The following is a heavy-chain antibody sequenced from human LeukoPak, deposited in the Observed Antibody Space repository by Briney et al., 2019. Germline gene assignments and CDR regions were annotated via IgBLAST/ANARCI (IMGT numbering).Heavy chain of an antibody. CDR2: IKEDGSEK. D-gene: IGHD2-15*01. CDR1: GFTFSRDW. Sequence: PGESLRLSCAASGFTFSRDWMSWVRQAPGKGLEWVANIKEDGSEKYYVVSVKGRFTISRDNARNSLYLQMSSLRAEDTAVYYCARDGPGYKDLDHWGQGTLVTVSS. V-gene: IGHV3-7*04. CDR3: ARDGPGYKDLDH. J-gene: IGHJ4*02.